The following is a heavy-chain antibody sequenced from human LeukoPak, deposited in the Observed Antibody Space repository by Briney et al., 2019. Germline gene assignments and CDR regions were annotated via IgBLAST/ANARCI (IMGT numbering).Heavy chain of an antibody. J-gene: IGHJ5*02. CDR3: ARDNGGYLGNWFDP. D-gene: IGHD2-8*01. Sequence: GSSVKVSCKASGYTFTSYGISWVRQAPGQGLEWMGWISAYNGNTNYAQKLQGRVTMPTDTSTSTAYMELRSLRSDDTAVYYCARDNGGYLGNWFDPWGQGTLVTVSS. CDR1: GYTFTSYG. CDR2: ISAYNGNT. V-gene: IGHV1-18*01.